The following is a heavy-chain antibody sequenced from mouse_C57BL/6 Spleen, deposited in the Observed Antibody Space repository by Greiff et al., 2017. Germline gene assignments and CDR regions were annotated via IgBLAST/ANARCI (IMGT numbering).Heavy chain of an antibody. CDR3: ARNYGSSPFAY. CDR1: GYTFTSYW. V-gene: IGHV1-64*01. Sequence: QVQLQQPGAELVKPGASVKLSCKASGYTFTSYWLHWVKQRPGQGLEWIGMIHPNSGSTNYKEKFKSKATLAVDKSSSTAYMQLSSLTSEDSAVYYGARNYGSSPFAYWGQGTLVTVSA. CDR2: IHPNSGST. D-gene: IGHD1-1*01. J-gene: IGHJ3*01.